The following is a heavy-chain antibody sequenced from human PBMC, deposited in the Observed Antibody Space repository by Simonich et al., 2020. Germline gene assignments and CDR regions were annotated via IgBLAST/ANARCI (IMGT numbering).Heavy chain of an antibody. CDR2: NNPNSGGT. CDR1: GYTFTGYS. Sequence: QVQLVQSGAEVKKPGASVKVSCKASGYTFTGYSMHWVRQAPGQGLEWRGCNNPNSGGTNYAQKFKGRVTMTRDTSISTAYMELSRLRSDDTAVYYCARGALTGDYYYMDVWGKGTTVTVSS. D-gene: IGHD7-27*01. CDR3: ARGALTGDYYYMDV. J-gene: IGHJ6*03. V-gene: IGHV1-2*02.